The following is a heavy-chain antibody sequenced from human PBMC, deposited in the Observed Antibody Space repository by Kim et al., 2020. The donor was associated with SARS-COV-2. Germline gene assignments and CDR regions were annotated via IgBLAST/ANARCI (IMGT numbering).Heavy chain of an antibody. J-gene: IGHJ2*01. V-gene: IGHV3-23*01. CDR1: GFTFSSYA. Sequence: GGSLRLSCAASGFTFSSYAMSWVRQAPGKGLEWVSGIINSGGGTNYADSVKGRFTISRDNSKNTLYLQMNSLRAEDTALYYCAKGTKEVAAYWYFDLWGRGSLVTVSS. CDR2: IINSGGGT. D-gene: IGHD6-19*01. CDR3: AKGTKEVAAYWYFDL.